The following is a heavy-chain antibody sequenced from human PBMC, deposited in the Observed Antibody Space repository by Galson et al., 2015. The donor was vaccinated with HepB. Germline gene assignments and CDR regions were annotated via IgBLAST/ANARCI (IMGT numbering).Heavy chain of an antibody. CDR2: IYYSGST. V-gene: IGHV4-59*01. D-gene: IGHD6-13*01. CDR3: ARDPVGSSSWYAFQGEI. J-gene: IGHJ4*02. CDR1: GGSISSYY. Sequence: LSLTCTVSGGSISSYYWSWIRQPPGKGLEWIGYIYYSGSTNYNPSLKSRVTISVDTSKNQFSLKLSSVTAADTAVYYCARDPVGSSSWYAFQGEIRGQGTLVTVSS.